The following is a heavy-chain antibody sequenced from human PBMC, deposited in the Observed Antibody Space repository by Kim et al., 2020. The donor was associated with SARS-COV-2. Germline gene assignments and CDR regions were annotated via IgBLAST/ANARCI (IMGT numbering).Heavy chain of an antibody. V-gene: IGHV4-39*01. J-gene: IGHJ4*02. CDR2: YSGNN. D-gene: IGHD3-10*01. CDR3: ARRGDY. Sequence: YSGNNQYNPSLNSHVTISIDTSKNQYSLKRRSVTAADTAVYYCARRGDYWGQGTLVTVSS.